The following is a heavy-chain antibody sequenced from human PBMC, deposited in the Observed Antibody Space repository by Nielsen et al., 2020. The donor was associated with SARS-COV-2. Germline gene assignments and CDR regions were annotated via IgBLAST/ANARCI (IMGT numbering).Heavy chain of an antibody. J-gene: IGHJ5*02. CDR2: ISWNSGSI. CDR1: GFTFDDYA. CDR3: AKAGYSSSWQVNWFDP. D-gene: IGHD6-13*01. V-gene: IGHV3-9*01. Sequence: SLKISCAASGFTFDDYAMRWVRQAPGKGLEWVSGISWNSGSIGYADSVKGRFTISRDNAKNSLYLQMNSLRAEDTALYYCAKAGYSSSWQVNWFDPWGQGTLVTVSS.